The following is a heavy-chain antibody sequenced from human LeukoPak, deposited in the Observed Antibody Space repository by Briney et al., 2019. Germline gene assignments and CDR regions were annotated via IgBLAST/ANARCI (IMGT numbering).Heavy chain of an antibody. D-gene: IGHD2-2*01. CDR3: ARDGVYCSSTSCYAYNWFDP. CDR2: INPSGGST. V-gene: IGHV1-46*01. CDR1: GYTFTSYY. Sequence: ASAKVSCKASGYTFTSYYMHWVRQAPGQGLEWMGIINPSGGSTSYAQKFQGRVTMTRDTSTSTVYMELSSLRSEDTAVYYCARDGVYCSSTSCYAYNWFDPWGQGTLVTVSS. J-gene: IGHJ5*02.